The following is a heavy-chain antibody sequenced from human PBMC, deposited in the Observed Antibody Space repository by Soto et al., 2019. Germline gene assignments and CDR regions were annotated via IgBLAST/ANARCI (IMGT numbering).Heavy chain of an antibody. CDR2: INPSGGST. J-gene: IGHJ3*02. V-gene: IGHV1-46*03. D-gene: IGHD3-16*01. CDR1: GYTFTSYY. CDR3: AILGYYAYIWGTSPGAFDI. Sequence: QVQLVQSGAEVKKPGASVKVSCKAAGYTFTSYYMHWVRQAPGQGLEWIGIINPSGGSTSYAQKFQGRVTMTRDTSTSTVYMALSSLRSEDTAVYYCAILGYYAYIWGTSPGAFDIWGQGTMVTVSS.